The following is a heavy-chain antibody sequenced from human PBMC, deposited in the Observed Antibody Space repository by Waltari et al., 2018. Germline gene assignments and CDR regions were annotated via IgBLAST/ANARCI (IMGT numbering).Heavy chain of an antibody. Sequence: QMQLQESGPGLVKPSGTLSVTCTVSGDSMSSGDWWSWVRQSPEKGREWIGQIQRSGRTHYNPSFESRVSISIDTSNNQFSLKMTSTTAADTAVYYCARDRGRGIYLDSWGRGTLVTVSA. D-gene: IGHD2-15*01. CDR2: IQRSGRT. J-gene: IGHJ4*02. V-gene: IGHV4-4*02. CDR1: GDSMSSGDW. CDR3: ARDRGRGIYLDS.